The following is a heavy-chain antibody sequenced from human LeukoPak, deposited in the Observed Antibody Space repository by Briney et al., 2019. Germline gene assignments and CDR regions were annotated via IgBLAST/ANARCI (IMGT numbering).Heavy chain of an antibody. V-gene: IGHV4-39*01. Sequence: SETLSLTCTVSGGSISSNDYYWGWIRQPPGKGLEWIGNILYSGNTFYHPSLKSRITIAVDTSKNQFSLKLSSVTAADTAVYYCSRYIRRRPQFDYWGQGTLVTVSS. CDR2: ILYSGNT. CDR1: GGSISSNDYY. CDR3: SRYIRRRPQFDY. J-gene: IGHJ4*02.